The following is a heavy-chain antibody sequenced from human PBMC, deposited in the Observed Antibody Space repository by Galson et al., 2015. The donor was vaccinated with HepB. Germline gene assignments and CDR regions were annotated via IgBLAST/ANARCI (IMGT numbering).Heavy chain of an antibody. Sequence: SLRLSCASSGLTLSTYSMSWVRQAPGKGLEWVSSISSSSLYVYYADSVRGRFTVSRDNAKNSHYLQMNSLSAEDTAVYYCARVYGSGSYGYGMDVWGQGTTVTVS. V-gene: IGHV3-21*01. CDR1: GLTLSTYS. J-gene: IGHJ6*02. CDR3: ARVYGSGSYGYGMDV. CDR2: ISSSSLYV. D-gene: IGHD3-10*01.